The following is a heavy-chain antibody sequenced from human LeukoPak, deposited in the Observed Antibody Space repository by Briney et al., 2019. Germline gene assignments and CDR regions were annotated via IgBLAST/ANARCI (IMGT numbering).Heavy chain of an antibody. D-gene: IGHD7-27*01. J-gene: IGHJ4*02. CDR1: GYTFTGYY. CDR2: INPNSGGT. Sequence: ASVKVSCKASGYTFTGYYMLWVRQAPGQGLEWMGWINPNSGGTNYAQKFQGRVTMTRDTSISTAYMELSRLRSDDTAVYYCARDHSGLTGDWGQGTLVTVSS. CDR3: ARDHSGLTGD. V-gene: IGHV1-2*02.